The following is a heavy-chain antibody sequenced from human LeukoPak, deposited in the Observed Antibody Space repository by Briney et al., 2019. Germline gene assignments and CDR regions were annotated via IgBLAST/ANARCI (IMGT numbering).Heavy chain of an antibody. CDR3: ARGLPGVGATMEHESTDDY. CDR2: ISAYNGNT. V-gene: IGHV1-18*01. J-gene: IGHJ4*02. D-gene: IGHD1-26*01. CDR1: GYTFTSYG. Sequence: ASVKVSCKASGYTFTSYGISWVRQAPGQGLEWMVWISAYNGNTNYAQKLQGRVTMTTDTSTSTAYMELRSLRSDDTAVYYCARGLPGVGATMEHESTDDYWGQGTLVTVSS.